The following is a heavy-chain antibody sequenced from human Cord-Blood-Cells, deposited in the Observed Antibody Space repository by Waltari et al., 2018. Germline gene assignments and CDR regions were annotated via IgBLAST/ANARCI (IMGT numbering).Heavy chain of an antibody. CDR3: ARGKYNWNSNYYYYGMDV. V-gene: IGHV4-34*01. D-gene: IGHD1-7*01. J-gene: IGHJ6*02. CDR1: GGSFSGSY. Sequence: QVQLQQWGAGLLKPSETLSLPCAVYGGSFSGSYWTWIRQPPGKGVEWIGEINHSGSTNYNPSLKSRVTISVDTSKNQFSLKLSSVTAADTAVYYCARGKYNWNSNYYYYGMDVWGQGTTVTVSS. CDR2: INHSGST.